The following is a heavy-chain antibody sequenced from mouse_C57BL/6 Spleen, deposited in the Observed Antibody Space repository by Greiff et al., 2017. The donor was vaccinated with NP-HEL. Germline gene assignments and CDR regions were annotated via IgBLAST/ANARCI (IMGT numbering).Heavy chain of an antibody. CDR1: GFSLTSYG. V-gene: IGHV2-2*01. Sequence: VQVVESGPGLVQPSQSLSITCTVSGFSLTSYGVHWVRQSPGKGLEWLGVIWSGGSTDYNAAFISRLSISKDNSKSQVFFKMNSLQADDTAIYYCARFYDGYYFDYWGQGTTLTVSS. CDR2: IWSGGST. CDR3: ARFYDGYYFDY. J-gene: IGHJ2*01. D-gene: IGHD2-3*01.